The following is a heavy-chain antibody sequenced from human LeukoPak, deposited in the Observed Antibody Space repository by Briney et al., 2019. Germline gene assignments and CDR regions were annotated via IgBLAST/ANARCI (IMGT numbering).Heavy chain of an antibody. CDR1: GFTFTTYA. CDR3: AKVSFYDSSGYYNS. CDR2: ISGSGGST. V-gene: IGHV3-23*01. J-gene: IGHJ4*02. D-gene: IGHD3-22*01. Sequence: GGSLRLSCAASGFTFTTYAMSWVRQAPGKGLEWVSAISGSGGSTYYADSVKGRVTISRDNSKSTLYLQMNSLRAEDTAVYYCAKVSFYDSSGYYNSWGQGTLVTVSS.